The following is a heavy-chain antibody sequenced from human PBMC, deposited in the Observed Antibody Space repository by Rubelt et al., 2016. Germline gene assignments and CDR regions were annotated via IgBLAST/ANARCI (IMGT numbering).Heavy chain of an antibody. Sequence: QVQLVQSGAEVKKPGASVKVSCKASGYTFTSYDINWVRQATGQGLEWMGWMNPNSGNTGYAQKFQGRVTMTRNTSISTAYMERSSLRSEDTAVYYCARSRRVRGVIENFDYWGQGTLVTVSS. J-gene: IGHJ4*02. CDR1: GYTFTSYD. CDR2: MNPNSGNT. CDR3: ARSRRVRGVIENFDY. V-gene: IGHV1-8*01. D-gene: IGHD3-10*01.